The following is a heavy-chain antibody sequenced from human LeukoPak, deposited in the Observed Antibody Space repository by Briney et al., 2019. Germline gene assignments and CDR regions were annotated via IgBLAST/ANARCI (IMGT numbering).Heavy chain of an antibody. V-gene: IGHV4-61*02. CDR1: GGSISSGSYY. Sequence: PSQTLSLTCTVSGGSISSGSYYWSWIRQPAGKGLEWIGRIYTSGSTNYNPSLKSRVTISVDTSKNQFSLKLSSVTAADTAVYYCARGPHYGDSFYYYYYMDVWGKGTTVSISS. CDR2: IYTSGST. J-gene: IGHJ6*03. D-gene: IGHD4-17*01. CDR3: ARGPHYGDSFYYYYYMDV.